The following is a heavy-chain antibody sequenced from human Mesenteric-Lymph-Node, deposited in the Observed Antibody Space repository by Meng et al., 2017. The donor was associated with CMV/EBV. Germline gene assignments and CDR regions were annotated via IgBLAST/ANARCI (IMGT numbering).Heavy chain of an antibody. Sequence: GSLRLSCTVSGGSINTYYWSRIRQPPGKGLEWIGYIYSSGSTNYNPSLKSRVTISLDTSKSQFSLNLSSVTAADTAVYYCARDRSSSLSNWFDPWGQGTLVTVSS. CDR3: ARDRSSSLSNWFDP. D-gene: IGHD6-13*01. CDR2: IYSSGST. CDR1: GGSINTYY. J-gene: IGHJ5*02. V-gene: IGHV4-59*01.